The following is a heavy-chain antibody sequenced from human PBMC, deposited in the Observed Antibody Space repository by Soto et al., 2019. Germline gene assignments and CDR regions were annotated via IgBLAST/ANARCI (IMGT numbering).Heavy chain of an antibody. CDR3: ARGSTWPGRDWFDP. Sequence: QLLLQESGPGLVKPSETLSLTCTVSGDSVSNSGYYWGWIRQSPGKRLEWIGSVSFSGSKYYNPSLRSRVTFSVDTSKTLISLKLRSVTAADTAVYYCARGSTWPGRDWFDPWGQGTLVTVSS. J-gene: IGHJ5*02. CDR2: VSFSGSK. V-gene: IGHV4-39*01. D-gene: IGHD6-13*01. CDR1: GDSVSNSGYY.